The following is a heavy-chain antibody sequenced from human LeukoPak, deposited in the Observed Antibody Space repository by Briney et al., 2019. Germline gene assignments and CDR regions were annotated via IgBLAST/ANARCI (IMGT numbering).Heavy chain of an antibody. J-gene: IGHJ4*02. CDR1: GFTFTSYY. D-gene: IGHD1-26*01. V-gene: IGHV1-2*02. CDR3: ARWSNSGFDY. Sequence: GASVKLSCTASGFTFTSYYMNWVRQAPGKGLEWMGRINPKSGGTNYAETFQGRVTMTRDTSISTAYMELSRLTSDDTAIYYCARWSNSGFDYWGQGTLVTVSS. CDR2: INPKSGGT.